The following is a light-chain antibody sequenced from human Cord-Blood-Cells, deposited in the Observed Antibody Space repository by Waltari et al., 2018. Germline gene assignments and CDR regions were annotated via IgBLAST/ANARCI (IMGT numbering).Light chain of an antibody. Sequence: DIQMTQSPSSLSASVGDRVTITCQASQDISNYLNWYQQKPGKDPKLLIYDASNVETGVPSRFSGSGSGTDFTFTISSLQPEDIATYYCQQYDNLPYTFGQGTKLEIK. J-gene: IGKJ2*01. V-gene: IGKV1-33*01. CDR2: DAS. CDR3: QQYDNLPYT. CDR1: QDISNY.